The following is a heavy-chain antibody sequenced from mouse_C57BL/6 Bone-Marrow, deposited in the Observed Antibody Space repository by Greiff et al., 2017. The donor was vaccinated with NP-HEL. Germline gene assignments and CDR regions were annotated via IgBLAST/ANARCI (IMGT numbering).Heavy chain of an antibody. D-gene: IGHD4-1*01. CDR2: INPSSGYT. CDR3: ARPLNRDGAWFAY. V-gene: IGHV1-7*01. Sequence: QVQLKESGAELAKPGASVKLSCKASGYTFTSYWMHWVKQRPGQGLEWIGYINPSSGYTKYNQKFKDKATLTADKSSSTAYMQLSSLTYEDSAVYYCARPLNRDGAWFAYWGKGTLVTVSA. CDR1: GYTFTSYW. J-gene: IGHJ3*01.